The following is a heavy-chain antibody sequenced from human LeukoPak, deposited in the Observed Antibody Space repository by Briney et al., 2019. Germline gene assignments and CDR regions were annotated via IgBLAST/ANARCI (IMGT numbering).Heavy chain of an antibody. CDR2: INHSGST. CDR3: ARAQVLRFLDC. D-gene: IGHD3-3*01. CDR1: GGSFSGYY. V-gene: IGHV4-34*01. J-gene: IGHJ4*02. Sequence: KPSETLSLTCAVYGGSFSGYYWSWIRQPPGKGLEWIGEINHSGSTNYNPSLKSRVTISVATSKNQFSLKLSSVTAADTAVYYCARAQVLRFLDCWGQGTLVTVSS.